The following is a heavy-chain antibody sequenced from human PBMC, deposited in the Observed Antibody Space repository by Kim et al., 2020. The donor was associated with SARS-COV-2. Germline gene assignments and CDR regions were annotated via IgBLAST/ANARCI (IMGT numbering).Heavy chain of an antibody. CDR2: IDGSDGTT. CDR1: GFTFFGHA. J-gene: IGHJ4*02. D-gene: IGHD2-21*01. V-gene: IGHV3-23*01. CDR3: IKGGWGWICDY. Sequence: GGSLRLSCTTSGFTFFGHAMSWVRQAPGKGLEWVSSIDGSDGTTYYVDSVKGRFSISRDDSRNTLYLQMSALRADDTAAYYCIKGGWGWICDYWGQGTLV.